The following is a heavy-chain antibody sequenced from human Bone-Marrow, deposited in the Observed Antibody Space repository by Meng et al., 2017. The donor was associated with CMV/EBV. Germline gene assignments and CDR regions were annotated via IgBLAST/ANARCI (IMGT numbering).Heavy chain of an antibody. CDR3: ARELIGYCSGGSCSGYGY. CDR2: INPSGDST. Sequence: ASVKVSCKASGFTFTTYYIHWVRQAPGQGLEWMGIINPSGDSTTYAQNFQGRVTMTRDTSISTAYMELSRLRSDDTAVYYCARELIGYCSGGSCSGYGYWGQGTLVTVSS. CDR1: GFTFTTYY. D-gene: IGHD2-15*01. J-gene: IGHJ4*02. V-gene: IGHV1-46*01.